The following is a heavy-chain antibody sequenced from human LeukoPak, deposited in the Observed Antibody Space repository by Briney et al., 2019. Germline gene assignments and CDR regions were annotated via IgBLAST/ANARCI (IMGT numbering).Heavy chain of an antibody. CDR2: IRSSSRGTI. D-gene: IGHD3-22*01. V-gene: IGHV3-48*01. Sequence: PGGSLRLSCAASGFIFSDYSINWVRQAPGKGLEWVAYIRSSSRGTIYYADSVEGRFTISSDKSKNTLYLQMHSLRVEDTAVYYCAKGSRDSSSYCFDYWGQGTLVTVSS. J-gene: IGHJ4*02. CDR3: AKGSRDSSSYCFDY. CDR1: GFIFSDYS.